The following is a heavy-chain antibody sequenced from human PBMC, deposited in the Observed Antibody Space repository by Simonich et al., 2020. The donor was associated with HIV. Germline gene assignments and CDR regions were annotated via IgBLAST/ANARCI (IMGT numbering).Heavy chain of an antibody. D-gene: IGHD6-13*01. J-gene: IGHJ4*02. CDR2: INHRGST. CDR3: ARGRRWAYY. V-gene: IGHV4-34*01. CDR1: GGSFSGYY. Sequence: QVQLQQWGAGLLKPSETLSLTCAVYGGSFSGYYWSWTRQPPGKGLEWIGEINHRGSTNYNPSLKSRVTISVDTSKNQFSLKLSSVTAADTAVYYCARGRRWAYYWGQGTLVTVSS.